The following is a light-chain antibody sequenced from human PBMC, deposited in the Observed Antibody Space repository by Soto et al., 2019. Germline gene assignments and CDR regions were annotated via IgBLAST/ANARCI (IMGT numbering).Light chain of an antibody. CDR1: QSVSSY. V-gene: IGKV3-11*01. CDR3: QQRSNWPLT. Sequence: EIVLTQSPATLSLSPGERATLSCRASQSVSSYLAWFQQRPGQPPRLLIHDASSRATGIPARYRGSGSGTDFTLNISSLEPEDFAVYYCQQRSNWPLTFGGGTKVEIK. J-gene: IGKJ4*01. CDR2: DAS.